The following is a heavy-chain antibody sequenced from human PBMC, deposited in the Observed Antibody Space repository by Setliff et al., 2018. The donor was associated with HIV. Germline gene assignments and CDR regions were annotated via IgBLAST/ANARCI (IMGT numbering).Heavy chain of an antibody. J-gene: IGHJ6*02. CDR3: ARGSGDVFLIAASSGDV. V-gene: IGHV4-31*03. CDR1: GGSISSGGFY. Sequence: SETLSLTCTVSGGSISSGGFYWSWIRQHPGKGLEWIGYIYHSGSAYYNPSLKSRVTISVDTSKNQFSLRLNSVTAADSAVYYCARGSGDVFLIAASSGDVWGQGTTVTVSS. D-gene: IGHD2-15*01. CDR2: IYHSGSA.